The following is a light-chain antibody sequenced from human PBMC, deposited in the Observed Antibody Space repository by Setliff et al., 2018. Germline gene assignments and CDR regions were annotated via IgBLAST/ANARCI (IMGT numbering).Light chain of an antibody. CDR2: DVS. J-gene: IGLJ3*02. V-gene: IGLV2-11*01. Sequence: QSVLTQPRSVSGSPGQSVTISCTGTSSDVGGYNYVSWYQQHPGKAPKLMISDVSKRPSGVPDRFSGSKSGTTASLTISGLQAEDEADYYCSSHTTSSTGVFGGGTKVTVL. CDR1: SSDVGGYNY. CDR3: SSHTTSSTGV.